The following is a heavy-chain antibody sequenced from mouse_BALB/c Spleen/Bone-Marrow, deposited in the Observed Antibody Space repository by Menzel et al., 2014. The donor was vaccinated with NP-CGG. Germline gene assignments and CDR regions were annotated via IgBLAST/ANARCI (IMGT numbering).Heavy chain of an antibody. CDR1: GYAFTNYL. Sequence: QVQLQQPGAELVRPGTSVKVSCKASGYAFTNYLIEWVKQRPGQGLEWIGVINPGSGGTNYNEKFRGKATLTADKSPSTAYMQLSSLTSDDSAVYFCARCLTGTSALDFWGQGTSVTVSS. D-gene: IGHD4-1*01. V-gene: IGHV1-54*01. CDR2: INPGSGGT. J-gene: IGHJ4*01. CDR3: ARCLTGTSALDF.